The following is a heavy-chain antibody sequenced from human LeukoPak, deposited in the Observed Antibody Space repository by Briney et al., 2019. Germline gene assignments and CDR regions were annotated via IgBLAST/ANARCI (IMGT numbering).Heavy chain of an antibody. CDR3: ARDPYSGTYGDTYYYYMNV. Sequence: GGSLRLSCAASGFSFSSYNMNWVRQTPGKGLEWVSSITSSSTYTFYADSVKGRFTISRDNARNSLYLQMNSLRAEDTAVYYCARDPYSGTYGDTYYYYMNVWGKGTTVTISS. V-gene: IGHV3-21*01. D-gene: IGHD1-26*01. CDR2: ITSSSTYT. CDR1: GFSFSSYN. J-gene: IGHJ6*03.